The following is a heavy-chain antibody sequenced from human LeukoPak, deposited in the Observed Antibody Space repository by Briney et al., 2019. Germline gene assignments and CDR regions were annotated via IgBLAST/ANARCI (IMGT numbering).Heavy chain of an antibody. Sequence: SVKVSCKASGGTFSSYAISWVRQAPGQGLEWMGGIIPIFGTANYAQKFQGRVTITADKSTSTAYMELSSLRSEDTAVYYCARMGDYLEINYYFDYWGQGTLVTVSS. J-gene: IGHJ4*02. V-gene: IGHV1-69*06. CDR1: GGTFSSYA. CDR3: ARMGDYLEINYYFDY. D-gene: IGHD3-16*01. CDR2: IIPIFGTA.